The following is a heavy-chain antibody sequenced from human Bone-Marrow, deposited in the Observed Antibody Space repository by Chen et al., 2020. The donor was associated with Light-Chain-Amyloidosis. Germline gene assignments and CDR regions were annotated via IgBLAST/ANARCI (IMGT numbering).Heavy chain of an antibody. CDR1: GYTFTTYA. V-gene: IGHV1-3*01. Sequence: QVQLVQSGAEVKKPGASVKVSCKASGYTFTTYAMHWVRQAPGQSLEWMGWINAGNGNTKYSQKFQDRVTITRDTSASTAYMELSSLRSEDTAVYYCARDWAAAGPGYWGQGTLVTVSS. CDR3: ARDWAAAGPGY. CDR2: INAGNGNT. J-gene: IGHJ4*02. D-gene: IGHD6-13*01.